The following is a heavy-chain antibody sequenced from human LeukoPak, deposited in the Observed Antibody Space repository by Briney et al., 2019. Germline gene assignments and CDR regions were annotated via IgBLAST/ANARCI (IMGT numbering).Heavy chain of an antibody. V-gene: IGHV3-23*01. CDR1: GFTFSNYA. CDR3: AKEKGDTAVEDAFDM. D-gene: IGHD5-18*01. CDR2: IGGSGGST. Sequence: GGSLRLSCAASGFTFSNYAMAWVRQAPGKGLEWVSGIGGSGGSTYYADSVKGRFTISRDNSKNTLYLRMSSLRAEDTAVYYYAKEKGDTAVEDAFDMWGQGTMVTVSS. J-gene: IGHJ3*02.